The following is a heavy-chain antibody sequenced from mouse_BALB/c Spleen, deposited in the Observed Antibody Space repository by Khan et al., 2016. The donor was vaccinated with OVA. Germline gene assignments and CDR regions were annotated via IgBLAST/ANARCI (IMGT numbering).Heavy chain of an antibody. Sequence: IQLVQSGPELVKPGASVKISCKTSGYTFPEYTVHWVKQSLGKSLDWIGVINPKNGGTAYNQKFKGKATLTVDKSSNTAYMEFRSLTSEDSAVYYCARDAGRYWGQGTSVTVAS. D-gene: IGHD3-3*01. V-gene: IGHV1-18*01. CDR2: INPKNGGT. CDR1: GYTFPEYT. J-gene: IGHJ4*01. CDR3: ARDAGRY.